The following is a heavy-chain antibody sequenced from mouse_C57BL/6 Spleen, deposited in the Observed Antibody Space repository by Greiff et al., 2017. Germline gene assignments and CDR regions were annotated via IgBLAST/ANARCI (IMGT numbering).Heavy chain of an antibody. J-gene: IGHJ1*03. Sequence: EVKLEESGGGLVQPGGSMKLSCAASGFTFSDAWMDWVRQSPEKGLEWVAEIRNKANNPATYYAESVKGRFTISRDDSKSSVYLQMNSLRAEDTGIYYCTRRWLLPYWYFDVWGTGTTVTVSS. V-gene: IGHV6-6*01. D-gene: IGHD2-3*01. CDR3: TRRWLLPYWYFDV. CDR2: IRNKANNPAT. CDR1: GFTFSDAW.